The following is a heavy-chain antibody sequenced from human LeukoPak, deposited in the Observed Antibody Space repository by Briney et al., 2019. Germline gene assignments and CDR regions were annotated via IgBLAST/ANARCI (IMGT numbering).Heavy chain of an antibody. CDR3: ARSLSTAGIDY. CDR2: IYQSGST. Sequence: SQTLSLTCTVSGYFLTTGRYWGWIRQPPGKGVEWIGSIYQSGSTHYNPSLKSRVTISVDKSKNQCSLNLRSVTAPGTAVYDCARSLSTAGIDYWGQGILVTVSS. V-gene: IGHV4-38-2*02. D-gene: IGHD2-2*01. J-gene: IGHJ4*02. CDR1: GYFLTTGRY.